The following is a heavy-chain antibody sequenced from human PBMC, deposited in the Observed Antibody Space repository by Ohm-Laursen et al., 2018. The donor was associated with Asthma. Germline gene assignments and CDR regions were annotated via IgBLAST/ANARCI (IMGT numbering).Heavy chain of an antibody. D-gene: IGHD1-26*01. CDR2: INPLGYEK. Sequence: SLRLSCAASGVAFTDSWMSWVRQLPGGSLEWVAKINPLGYEKYYMDSVRGRFTVSRDNAKNLVYLQMDSLRVDDTALYYCARIGPEWELPGREYSLIHWGQGTLVNVSS. V-gene: IGHV3-7*01. CDR3: ARIGPEWELPGREYSLIH. CDR1: GVAFTDSW. J-gene: IGHJ1*01.